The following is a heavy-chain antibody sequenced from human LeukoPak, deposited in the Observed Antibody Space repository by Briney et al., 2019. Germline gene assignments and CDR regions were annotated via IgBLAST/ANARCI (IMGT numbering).Heavy chain of an antibody. J-gene: IGHJ4*02. CDR2: IYYSGST. CDR3: ATFIVVVTAGVDY. Sequence: SETLSLTCTVSGGSISSSSYYWGWIRQPPGKGLEWIGSIYYSGSTYYNPSLKSRVTISVDTSKNQFSLKLSSVTAADTAVYYCATFIVVVTAGVDYWGQGTLVTVSS. V-gene: IGHV4-39*07. D-gene: IGHD2-21*02. CDR1: GGSISSSSYY.